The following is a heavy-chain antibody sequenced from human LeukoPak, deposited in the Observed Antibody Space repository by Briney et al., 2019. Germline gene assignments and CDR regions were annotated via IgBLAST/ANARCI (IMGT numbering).Heavy chain of an antibody. CDR3: ARGPATEGYFDY. Sequence: KPSETLSLTCAVSGGSISGYYWSWIRQPAGKGLEWIGRIYTSGSTNYNPSLKSRVTMSVDTSKNHLSLRLTSVTAADTAVYYCARGPATEGYFDYWGQGTLVTVSS. J-gene: IGHJ4*02. CDR2: IYTSGST. CDR1: GGSISGYY. D-gene: IGHD5-12*01. V-gene: IGHV4-4*07.